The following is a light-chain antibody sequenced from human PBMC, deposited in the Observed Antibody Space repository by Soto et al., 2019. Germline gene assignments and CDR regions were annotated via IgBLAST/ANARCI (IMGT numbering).Light chain of an antibody. Sequence: QSVLTQPASVSGSPGQSITISCTGSRSDFGAYDYVSWYQQHPGKAPKLMIFEVSYRPSGVSTRFSGSKSGNTASLTISGLQAEDEADYYCGSYTTTSTLYVFGTGTKVTVL. CDR1: RSDFGAYDY. J-gene: IGLJ1*01. V-gene: IGLV2-14*01. CDR2: EVS. CDR3: GSYTTTSTLYV.